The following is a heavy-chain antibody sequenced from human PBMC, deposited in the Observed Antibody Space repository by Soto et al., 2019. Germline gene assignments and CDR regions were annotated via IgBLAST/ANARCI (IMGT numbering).Heavy chain of an antibody. Sequence: QVQLVESGGGVVQPGRSLRLSCAASGFTFSSYGMHWVRQAPGKGLEWVAVISYDGSNKYYADSVKGRFTISRDNSKNTLYLQMNSLRAEDTAVYYCAKDRSSLRYFDWPTLNHWGQGTLVTVSS. J-gene: IGHJ5*02. CDR1: GFTFSSYG. CDR3: AKDRSSLRYFDWPTLNH. CDR2: ISYDGSNK. D-gene: IGHD3-9*01. V-gene: IGHV3-30*18.